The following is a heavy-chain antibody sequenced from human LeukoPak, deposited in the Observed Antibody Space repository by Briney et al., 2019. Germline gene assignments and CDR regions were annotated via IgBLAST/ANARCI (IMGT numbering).Heavy chain of an antibody. Sequence: VGSLRLSCAVSVFSFSNFLMSCVRQAPGRGLEGGANIHPERNEKYHVASVTARFTISRDNTQNILFLQMNCLRFEHTAVYYFARGDDFSRDHWGKGTMVTVSS. CDR2: IHPERNEK. D-gene: IGHD1-1*01. V-gene: IGHV3-7*04. CDR3: ARGDDFSRDH. CDR1: VFSFSNFL. J-gene: IGHJ6*04.